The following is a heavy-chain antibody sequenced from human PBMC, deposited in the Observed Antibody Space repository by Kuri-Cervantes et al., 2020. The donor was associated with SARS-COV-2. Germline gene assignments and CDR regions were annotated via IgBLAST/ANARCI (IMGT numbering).Heavy chain of an antibody. J-gene: IGHJ4*02. Sequence: SETLSLTCTVSGGSISSHYWSWIRQPPGKGLEWIGYIYYSGSTNYNPSLKSRVTISVDTSKNQFSLKLSSVTAADTAVYYCARLVDDSSGYFEHFFDYWGQGTLVTVSS. CDR2: IYYSGST. D-gene: IGHD3-22*01. V-gene: IGHV4-59*08. CDR3: ARLVDDSSGYFEHFFDY. CDR1: GGSISSHY.